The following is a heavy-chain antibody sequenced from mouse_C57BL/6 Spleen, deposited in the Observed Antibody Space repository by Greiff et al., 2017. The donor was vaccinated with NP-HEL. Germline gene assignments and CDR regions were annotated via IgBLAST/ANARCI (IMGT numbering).Heavy chain of an antibody. CDR2: INPSSGYT. Sequence: QVQLKESGAELARPGASVKMSCKASGYTFTSYTMHWVKQRPGQGLEWIGYINPSSGYTKYNQKFKDKATLTADKSSSTAYMQLSSLTSEDSAVYYCARPITTVVAEDFYFDYWGQGTTLTVSS. CDR3: ARPITTVVAEDFYFDY. D-gene: IGHD1-1*01. CDR1: GYTFTSYT. V-gene: IGHV1-4*01. J-gene: IGHJ2*01.